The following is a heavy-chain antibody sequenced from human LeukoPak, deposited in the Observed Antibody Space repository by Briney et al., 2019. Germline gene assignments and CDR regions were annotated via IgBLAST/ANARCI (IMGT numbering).Heavy chain of an antibody. CDR1: EYTFTGYY. J-gene: IGHJ4*02. V-gene: IGHV1-2*02. D-gene: IGHD3-16*01. Sequence: ASVKVSCKGSEYTFTGYYMHWVRQAPGQGLEWMGWINPNSGTTNYAQKVQGRVTVTSDTSIRTAYMELSGLESDDTAVYYCARDLMTTPTWDFDYWGQGTLVTAAS. CDR3: ARDLMTTPTWDFDY. CDR2: INPNSGTT.